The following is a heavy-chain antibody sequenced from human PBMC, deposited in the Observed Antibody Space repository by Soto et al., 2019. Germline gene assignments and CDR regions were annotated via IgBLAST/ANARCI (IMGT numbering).Heavy chain of an antibody. Sequence: XPVKGCCKATGSSVKNSPFLSVRQAHGQRLEWMGFTNEGSGNTRFSQKFQWRISITRDTSASTVYLDLSSLTSEDTAIYYCARGDRSVSGVVSRCRWAPGSWG. CDR1: GSSVKNSP. D-gene: IGHD3-3*01. CDR2: TNEGSGNT. J-gene: IGHJ5*01. V-gene: IGHV1-3*01. CDR3: ARGDRSVSGVVSRCRWAPGS.